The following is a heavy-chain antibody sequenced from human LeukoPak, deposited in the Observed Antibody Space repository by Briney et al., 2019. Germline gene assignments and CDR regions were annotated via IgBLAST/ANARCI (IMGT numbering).Heavy chain of an antibody. CDR1: GFTFSSYA. D-gene: IGHD3-10*01. CDR3: AKVKEGSMVRGVITYDY. CDR2: ISGSGGST. Sequence: GGSLRLSCAASGFTFSSYAMSWVRQAPGKGLEWVSAISGSGGSTYYADSVKGRFTISRDNSKNTLYLQMNSLRAEDTAVYYCAKVKEGSMVRGVITYDYWGQGTLVTVSS. J-gene: IGHJ4*02. V-gene: IGHV3-23*01.